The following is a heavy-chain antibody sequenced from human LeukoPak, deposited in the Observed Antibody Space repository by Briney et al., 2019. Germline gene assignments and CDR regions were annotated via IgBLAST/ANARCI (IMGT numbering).Heavy chain of an antibody. J-gene: IGHJ4*02. D-gene: IGHD3-16*01. CDR2: INHSGST. CDR1: GGSFSGYY. V-gene: IGHV4-34*01. CDR3: SRSLGGLGERRFGRLDY. Sequence: SETLSLTCAVYGGSFSGYYWSWIRQPPGKGLEWIGEINHSGSTNYKSSLKSRVTISVDASKSQFSLQLTSVTAADTAVYYCSRSLGGLGERRFGRLDYWGQGTLVTVSS.